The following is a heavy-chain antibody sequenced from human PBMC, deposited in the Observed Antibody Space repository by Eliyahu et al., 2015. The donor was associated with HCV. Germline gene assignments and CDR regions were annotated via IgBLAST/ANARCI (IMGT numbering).Heavy chain of an antibody. CDR3: AHTDDLGIQPEPVGMDV. CDR1: GFSLSTSGVG. V-gene: IGHV2-5*01. J-gene: IGHJ6*02. D-gene: IGHD5-18*01. Sequence: QITLKESGPTLVKPTQTLTLTCTFSGFSLSTSGVGVGWIRQPPGKALEWLALIYWNDDKRYSPSLKSRLTITKDTSKNQVVLTMTNMDPVDTATYYCAHTDDLGIQPEPVGMDVWGQGTTVTVSS. CDR2: IYWNDDK.